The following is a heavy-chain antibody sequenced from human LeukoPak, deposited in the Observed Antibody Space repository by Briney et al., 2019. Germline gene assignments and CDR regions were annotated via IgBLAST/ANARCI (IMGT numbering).Heavy chain of an antibody. CDR2: INPNSGGT. V-gene: IGHV1-2*02. Sequence: ASVKVSCKASGYTFTSYYMHWVRQAPGQGLEWMGWINPNSGGTNYAQKFQGRVTMTRDTSIGTAYMELSRLRSDDTAVYYCVSQRVDDAFDIWGQGTMVTVSS. J-gene: IGHJ3*02. CDR3: VSQRVDDAFDI. CDR1: GYTFTSYY.